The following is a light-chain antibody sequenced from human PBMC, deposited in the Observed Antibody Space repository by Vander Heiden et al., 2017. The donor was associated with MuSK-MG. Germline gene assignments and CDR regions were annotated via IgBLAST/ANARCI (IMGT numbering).Light chain of an antibody. CDR1: QGISSY. Sequence: DIQLTQSPSFLSASVGDRVTITCRASQGISSYLTWYQQKPGKAPKLLIYAASTLQSGVPSRFSGSESGTQFTLTISSLQPEDSATYYCQQFSSYPHTFGQGTKLEIK. J-gene: IGKJ2*01. CDR2: AAS. CDR3: QQFSSYPHT. V-gene: IGKV1-9*01.